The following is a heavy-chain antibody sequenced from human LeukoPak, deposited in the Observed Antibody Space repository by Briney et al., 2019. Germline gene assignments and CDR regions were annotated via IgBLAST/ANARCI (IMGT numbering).Heavy chain of an antibody. D-gene: IGHD3-22*01. Sequence: PGGSLRLSCAAPGFTFSSYAMHWVRQAPGKGLEWVSAISISGDTTYYADAVKGRFTISRDNSKNTLYLQMNSLRAGDTAVYYCAKSSYYDSSGFYREYYFDYWGQGTLVPVSS. CDR3: AKSSYYDSSGFYREYYFDY. J-gene: IGHJ4*02. CDR1: GFTFSSYA. V-gene: IGHV3-23*01. CDR2: ISISGDTT.